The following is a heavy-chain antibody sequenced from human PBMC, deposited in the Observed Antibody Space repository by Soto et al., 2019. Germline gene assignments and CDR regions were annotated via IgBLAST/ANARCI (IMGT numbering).Heavy chain of an antibody. V-gene: IGHV3-30*18. Sequence: GGSLRLSCAASGFTFSSYGMHWVRQAPGKGLEWVAVISYDGSNKYYADSVKGRFTISRDNSKNTLYLQMNSLRAEDTAVYYCAKGGEKGEKRHVIDYWGQGTLVTVSS. D-gene: IGHD3-10*01. CDR2: ISYDGSNK. CDR1: GFTFSSYG. CDR3: AKGGEKGEKRHVIDY. J-gene: IGHJ4*02.